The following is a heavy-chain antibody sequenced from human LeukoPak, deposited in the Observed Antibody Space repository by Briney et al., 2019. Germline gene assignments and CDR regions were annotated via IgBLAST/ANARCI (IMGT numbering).Heavy chain of an antibody. CDR2: ISWNSGSI. CDR1: GFTFSTAS. Sequence: GGSLRLSCAASGFTFSTASLHWVRQAPGRGLEWVSGISWNSGSIGYADSVKGRFTISRDNAKNSLYLQMNSLRAEDTALYYCAKDRTNGGFDPWGQGTLVTVSS. V-gene: IGHV3-9*01. D-gene: IGHD2-15*01. CDR3: AKDRTNGGFDP. J-gene: IGHJ5*02.